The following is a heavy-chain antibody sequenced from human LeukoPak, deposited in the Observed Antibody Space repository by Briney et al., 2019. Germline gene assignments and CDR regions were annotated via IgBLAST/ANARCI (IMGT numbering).Heavy chain of an antibody. J-gene: IGHJ6*03. Sequence: GGSLRLSCTASGFTFGDYGMRWVRQAPGKGLEWVGLIRSKGNGATTEDATSVKGILPISRHDSKTIAYLQINLLTPEDTAVYYCTRDVRYPRSWYSNSYPYYMDVWGIGTTVTVSS. CDR3: TRDVRYPRSWYSNSYPYYMDV. CDR1: GFTFGDYG. D-gene: IGHD3-3*01. CDR2: IRSKGNGATT. V-gene: IGHV3-49*04.